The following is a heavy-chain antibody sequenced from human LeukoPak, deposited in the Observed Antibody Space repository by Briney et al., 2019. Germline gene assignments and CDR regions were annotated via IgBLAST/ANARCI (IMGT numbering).Heavy chain of an antibody. CDR3: ARDIAVADPGGGAFDI. V-gene: IGHV3-7*01. CDR2: IKQDGSEK. CDR1: GFIFRSYW. D-gene: IGHD6-19*01. Sequence: PGGSLRLSCAASGFIFRSYWMNWVRQAPGKGLEWVANIKQDGSEKYYVDSVKGRFTISRDNAKNSLYLQMNSLRAEDTAVYYCARDIAVADPGGGAFDIWGQGTMVTVSS. J-gene: IGHJ3*02.